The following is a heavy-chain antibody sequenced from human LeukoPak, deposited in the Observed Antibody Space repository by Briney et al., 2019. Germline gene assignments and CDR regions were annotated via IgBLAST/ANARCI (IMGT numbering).Heavy chain of an antibody. Sequence: PGRSLRLSCAASGFIFSNFGFHWVRQAPGKGLEWVAVISYDGSRNYYAESVKGRFTISRDSPKNTLYLQMNSLRVEDTAMYYCARDHRFLEWLGKDFDIWGQGTMVTVSP. CDR3: ARDHRFLEWLGKDFDI. D-gene: IGHD3-3*01. CDR1: GFIFSNFG. J-gene: IGHJ3*02. V-gene: IGHV3-30*03. CDR2: ISYDGSRN.